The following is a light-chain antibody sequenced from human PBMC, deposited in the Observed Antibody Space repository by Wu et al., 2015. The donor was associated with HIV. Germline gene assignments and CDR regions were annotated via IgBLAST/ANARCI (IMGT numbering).Light chain of an antibody. CDR2: GAS. CDR1: QSLRSTF. V-gene: IGKV3-20*01. Sequence: EIVLTQSPGTLSLSPGERATLSCRASQSLRSTFLAWYQQKPGQAPRLLIYGASSRATGTPDRFSGSGSGSDFTLTISRLEPEDFAIYYCQQYIASPRTFGQGTRVEVK. J-gene: IGKJ1*01. CDR3: QQYIASPRT.